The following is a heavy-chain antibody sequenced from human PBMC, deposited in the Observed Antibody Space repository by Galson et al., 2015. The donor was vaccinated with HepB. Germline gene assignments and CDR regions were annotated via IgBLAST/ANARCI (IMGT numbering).Heavy chain of an antibody. D-gene: IGHD7-27*01. Sequence: SLRLSCAASGFTFTTYAMHWVRQAPGKGLEWVAAMSYDGSHEYFPDSVKGRFTISRDNSKDTLYLQMNSLRAEDTAVYYCARDPTGAFDYWGQGILVTVSS. CDR1: GFTFTTYA. V-gene: IGHV3-30*04. J-gene: IGHJ4*02. CDR2: MSYDGSHE. CDR3: ARDPTGAFDY.